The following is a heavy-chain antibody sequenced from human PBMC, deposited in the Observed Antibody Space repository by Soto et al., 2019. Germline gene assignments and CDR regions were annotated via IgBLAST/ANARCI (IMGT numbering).Heavy chain of an antibody. V-gene: IGHV4-59*01. CDR2: IYYRGST. CDR1: GCSISSYY. CDR3: ARRYGGAFDI. J-gene: IGHJ3*02. Sequence: QVQLQESGPGLVTPSETLSLTCTVSGCSISSYYWSWIRQPPGKGLEWIGYIYYRGSTNYNPSLKSRVTISGDTSKNQLSLKLRSVTAADTAVYYCARRYGGAFDIWCQGTMVTVSS. D-gene: IGHD3-9*01.